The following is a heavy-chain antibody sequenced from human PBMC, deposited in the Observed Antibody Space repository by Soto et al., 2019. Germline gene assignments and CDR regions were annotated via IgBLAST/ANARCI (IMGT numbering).Heavy chain of an antibody. D-gene: IGHD3-22*01. J-gene: IGHJ4*02. CDR3: ARDDYPYYDDSSGYHFDY. V-gene: IGHV3-21*01. CDR2: ISSSSGYI. Sequence: PGGSLRLSCAASGFTFSSYSMNWVRQAPGKGLEWVSSISSSSGYIYYADSVKGRFTISRDNAKNSLYLQMNSLRAEDTAVYYCARDDYPYYDDSSGYHFDYWGQGALVTVSS. CDR1: GFTFSSYS.